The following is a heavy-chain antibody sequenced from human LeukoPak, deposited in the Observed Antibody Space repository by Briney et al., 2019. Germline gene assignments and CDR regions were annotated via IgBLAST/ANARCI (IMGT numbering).Heavy chain of an antibody. CDR3: ARGDGYSYEGGLFDY. D-gene: IGHD5-18*01. CDR2: INHGGST. Sequence: SETLSLTCAVYGGSFSGYYWSWIRQPPGKGLEWIGEINHGGSTNYNPSLKSRVTISVDTSKNQFSLKLSSVTAADTAVYYCARGDGYSYEGGLFDYWGQGTLVTVSS. J-gene: IGHJ4*02. CDR1: GGSFSGYY. V-gene: IGHV4-34*01.